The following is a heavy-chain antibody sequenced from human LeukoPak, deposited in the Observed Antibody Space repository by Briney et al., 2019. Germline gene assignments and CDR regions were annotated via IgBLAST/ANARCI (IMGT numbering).Heavy chain of an antibody. Sequence: GGSLRLSCAASGFTFSRYATTWVRQAPGKGLDWVSSIYSDRSTYYADSVKGRFTISRDNSKNTVHLQMNSLRAEDTAVYYCAKDQFGGYGSIDYWGQGTLVTVSS. V-gene: IGHV3-23*05. D-gene: IGHD5-12*01. J-gene: IGHJ4*02. CDR3: AKDQFGGYGSIDY. CDR1: GFTFSRYA. CDR2: IYSDRST.